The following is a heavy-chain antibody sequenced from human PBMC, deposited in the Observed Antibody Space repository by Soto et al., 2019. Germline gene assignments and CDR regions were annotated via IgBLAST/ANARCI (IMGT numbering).Heavy chain of an antibody. CDR2: INHSGST. CDR3: ARGFGFGVNRAFDI. Sequence: PSETLSLTCAVYGGSFSGYYWSWIRQPPGKGLEWIGEINHSGSTNYNPSLKSRVTISVDTSKNQFSLKLSSVTAADTAVYYCARGFGFGVNRAFDIWGQGTMVTVSS. V-gene: IGHV4-34*01. CDR1: GGSFSGYY. J-gene: IGHJ3*02. D-gene: IGHD3-3*01.